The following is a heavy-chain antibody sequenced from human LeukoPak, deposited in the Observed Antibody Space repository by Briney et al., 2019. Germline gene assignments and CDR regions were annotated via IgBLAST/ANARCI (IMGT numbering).Heavy chain of an antibody. J-gene: IGHJ3*02. V-gene: IGHV3-23*01. Sequence: GSLRLSCAASGFTFSSYAMSWVRQAPGKGLEWVSTISVGGGGTYYADSVKGRFTISRDNSKNTLYLQMNSLRAEDTAVYYCAKASGSSGWYAFDIWGPGTMVTVSS. CDR3: AKASGSSGWYAFDI. D-gene: IGHD6-19*01. CDR1: GFTFSSYA. CDR2: ISVGGGGT.